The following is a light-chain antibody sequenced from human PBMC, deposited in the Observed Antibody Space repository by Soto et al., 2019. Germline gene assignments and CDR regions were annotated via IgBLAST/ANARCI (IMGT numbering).Light chain of an antibody. Sequence: VVMTQSPGTLSLSPGEGVTVSGRSSQSVGNRLAWYQKKPGQAPRLLIVRASTRVTGIPARFSGSGSGTEFTLTITSLHSEDFAVYYCQQYNNWPEYTFGQGTKVDI. V-gene: IGKV3-15*01. CDR1: QSVGNR. CDR3: QQYNNWPEYT. CDR2: RAS. J-gene: IGKJ2*01.